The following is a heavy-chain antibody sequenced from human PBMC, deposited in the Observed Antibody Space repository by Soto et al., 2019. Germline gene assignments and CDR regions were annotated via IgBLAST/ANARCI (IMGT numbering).Heavy chain of an antibody. J-gene: IGHJ6*03. CDR1: GGSISSSSYY. CDR3: ARSEQWLVLFYYYMDV. Sequence: PSETLSLTCTVSGGSISSSSYYWGWIRQPPGKGLEWIGSIYYSGSTYYNPSLKSRVTISVDTSKNQFSLKLSSVTAADTAVYYCARSEQWLVLFYYYMDVWGKGTTVTVSS. D-gene: IGHD6-19*01. V-gene: IGHV4-39*01. CDR2: IYYSGST.